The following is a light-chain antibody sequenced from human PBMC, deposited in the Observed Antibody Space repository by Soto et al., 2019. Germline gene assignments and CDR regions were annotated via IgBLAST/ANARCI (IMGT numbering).Light chain of an antibody. CDR1: SSDIGRYKF. CDR3: SSSTNTNTLVI. CDR2: EGT. J-gene: IGLJ2*01. V-gene: IGLV2-14*01. Sequence: QSALTQPASVSGSPGQSVTISCTGTSSDIGRYKFVSWFQQHPGKAPKLLIFEGTNRPSGVSNRFSGSKSGNTASLTISGLQAEDEAIYFCSSSTNTNTLVIFGGGTKSPS.